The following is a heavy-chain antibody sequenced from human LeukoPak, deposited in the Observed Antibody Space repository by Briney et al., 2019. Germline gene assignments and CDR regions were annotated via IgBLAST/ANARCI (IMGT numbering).Heavy chain of an antibody. CDR3: ATQRGSYLWGTNFDY. J-gene: IGHJ4*02. CDR2: INPNSGDT. CDR1: GYTFTGYY. V-gene: IGHV1-2*02. Sequence: ASVKVSFKASGYTFTGYYMHWVRQAPGQGLERMGWINPNSGDTKYAQEFQGRVTMTRDTSISTAYMELSRLKSDDTAVYYCATQRGSYLWGTNFDYWGQGTLVTVSS. D-gene: IGHD3-16*01.